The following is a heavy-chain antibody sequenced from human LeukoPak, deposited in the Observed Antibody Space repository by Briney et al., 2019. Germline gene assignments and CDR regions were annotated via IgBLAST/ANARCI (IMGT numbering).Heavy chain of an antibody. Sequence: SETLSLTCAVYGGSFSAYYYYWSWIRQPPGRGLEWIGEISHSGSTNDNPSLKSRVTISIDTSKNQFSLRLSSVTAADTAVYYCARGVDDSATFFYSYYMEVWGKGTTVTVSS. CDR2: ISHSGST. CDR3: ARGVDDSATFFYSYYMEV. J-gene: IGHJ6*03. V-gene: IGHV4-34*01. CDR1: GGSFSAYY. D-gene: IGHD2/OR15-2a*01.